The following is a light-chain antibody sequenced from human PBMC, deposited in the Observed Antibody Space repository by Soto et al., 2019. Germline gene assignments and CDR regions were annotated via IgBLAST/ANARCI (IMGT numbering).Light chain of an antibody. V-gene: IGKV3-20*01. CDR2: GAS. CDR1: QSVSSN. J-gene: IGKJ4*01. Sequence: EVVMTQSPVTLSVSPGERATLSCRASQSVSSNLAWYQQKPGQAPRLLIYGASSRATGITDRFSGSGSGTDFTLTISRLEPEDFAVYYCQQYGSSPSLGGGTKV. CDR3: QQYGSSPS.